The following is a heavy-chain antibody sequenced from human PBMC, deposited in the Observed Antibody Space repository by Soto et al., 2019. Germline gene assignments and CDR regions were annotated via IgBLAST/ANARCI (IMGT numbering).Heavy chain of an antibody. D-gene: IGHD5-12*01. CDR3: ARDTYSGYDFGL. J-gene: IGHJ5*02. CDR1: GASVAGGSYY. Sequence: TLSLTCSVSGASVAGGSYYWSWVRQPPGKGLEWIGYIPSRGRPFYNPSLTSRGTISADTSKNQLSLQLTSVTAADTAVYYCARDTYSGYDFGLWGQGTLVTVSS. V-gene: IGHV4-30-4*01. CDR2: IPSRGRP.